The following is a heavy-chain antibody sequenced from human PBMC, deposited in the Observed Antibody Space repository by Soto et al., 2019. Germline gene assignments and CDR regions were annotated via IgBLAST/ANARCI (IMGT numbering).Heavy chain of an antibody. Sequence: GASVKVSCKGSGYTFPSSGISWVRQPPGQGLEWMGWIRNDNGNKNYPQHLQGRVSMTTDTSTSTAYMDLRSLRSDDTAVYYFVRDQGITTFVLYSTYFCGMFVWG. D-gene: IGHD3-3*01. CDR1: GYTFPSSG. CDR3: VRDQGITTFVLYSTYFCGMFV. V-gene: IGHV1-18*01. CDR2: IRNDNGNK. J-gene: IGHJ6*02.